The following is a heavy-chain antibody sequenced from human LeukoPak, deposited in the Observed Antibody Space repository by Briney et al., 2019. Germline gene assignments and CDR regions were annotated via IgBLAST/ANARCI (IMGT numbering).Heavy chain of an antibody. CDR3: ARDPSGAAWSSGKKVSNWFDP. V-gene: IGHV1-46*01. D-gene: IGHD1-14*01. CDR1: GYTFTSYY. Sequence: ASVKVSCKASGYTFTSYYMHWVRQAPGQGLEWMGMINPSGGSTSYAQKFQGRVTMTRDMSTSTVYMELSSLRSEDTAVYYCARDPSGAAWSSGKKVSNWFDPWGQGTLVTVSS. J-gene: IGHJ5*02. CDR2: INPSGGST.